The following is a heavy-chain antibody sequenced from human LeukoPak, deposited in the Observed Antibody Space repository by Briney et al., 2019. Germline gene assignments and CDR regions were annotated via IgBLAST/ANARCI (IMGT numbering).Heavy chain of an antibody. CDR2: IYDSGST. D-gene: IGHD2-2*02. Sequence: PSETLSLTCSVSGGSISTYHWNWIRKPPGKGLEWIGYIYDSGSTNYNPSLKSRVTISEDTSKRQFSLKLRSVTAADTAVYYCARVVGRYCSSTSCYIDYWGQGTLVTVSS. J-gene: IGHJ4*02. CDR3: ARVVGRYCSSTSCYIDY. CDR1: GGSISTYH. V-gene: IGHV4-59*01.